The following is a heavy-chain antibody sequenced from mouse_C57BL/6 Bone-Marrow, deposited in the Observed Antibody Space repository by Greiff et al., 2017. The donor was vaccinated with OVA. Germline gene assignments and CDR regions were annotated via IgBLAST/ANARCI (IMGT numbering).Heavy chain of an antibody. CDR3: AREEYYGSSYGFAY. J-gene: IGHJ3*01. Sequence: EVKLVESGGGLVKPGGSLKLSCAASGFTFSSYTMSWVRQTPEKRLEWVATISGGGGNTYYPDSVKGRFTISRDNAKNTLYLQMSSLRSEDTALYYCAREEYYGSSYGFAYWGQGTLVTVSA. CDR1: GFTFSSYT. V-gene: IGHV5-9*01. CDR2: ISGGGGNT. D-gene: IGHD1-1*01.